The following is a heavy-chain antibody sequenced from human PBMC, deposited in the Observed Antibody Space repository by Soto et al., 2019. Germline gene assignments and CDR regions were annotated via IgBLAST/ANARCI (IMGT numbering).Heavy chain of an antibody. J-gene: IGHJ4*02. CDR3: TRDALYCSDNVRCYCPDY. V-gene: IGHV3-49*03. D-gene: IGHD2-15*01. CDR1: GFTLGDYA. Sequence: HPGGSLRLSCITSGFTLGDYALSWFRQAPGKGLEWVGFIRSKAKGGTTEYAASVKGRFTISRDDSKNIAYLQVNSLKTEDTGVYYFTRDALYCSDNVRCYCPDYWGQGTLVTVSS. CDR2: IRSKAKGGTT.